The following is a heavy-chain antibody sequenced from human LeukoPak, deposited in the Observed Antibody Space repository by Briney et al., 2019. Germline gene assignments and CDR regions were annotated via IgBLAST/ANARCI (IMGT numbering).Heavy chain of an antibody. CDR3: ARAFFRMVRGIDS. CDR1: YC. CDR2: INHSGST. D-gene: IGHD3-10*01. J-gene: IGHJ4*02. V-gene: IGHV4-34*01. Sequence: YCWAWIRQPPGKGLEWIGEINHSGSTNYNPSLKSRVTISVDTSKNQFSLKLSSVTAADTAVYYCARAFFRMVRGIDSWGQGTLVTVSS.